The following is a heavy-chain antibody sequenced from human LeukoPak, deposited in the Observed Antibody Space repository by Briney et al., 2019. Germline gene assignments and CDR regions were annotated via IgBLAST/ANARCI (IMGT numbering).Heavy chain of an antibody. CDR2: IHSSFATA. Sequence: ASVKVSCKASGGTFSSYLITWVRQAPGQGLEWLGGIHSSFATAKYSQHFQGRVTITADKSTTTAFLELSSLTSEDTAVCYCAKAVIQRLSGDNFYYYMDVWGNGTTVTVS. CDR1: GGTFSSYL. J-gene: IGHJ6*03. CDR3: AKAVIQRLSGDNFYYYMDV. V-gene: IGHV1-69*06. D-gene: IGHD5-12*01.